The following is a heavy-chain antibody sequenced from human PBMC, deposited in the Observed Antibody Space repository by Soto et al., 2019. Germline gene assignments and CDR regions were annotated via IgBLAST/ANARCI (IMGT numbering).Heavy chain of an antibody. J-gene: IGHJ4*02. CDR3: VRFGGAAAGPGDY. CDR2: ISSSGTTI. V-gene: IGHV3-48*03. CDR1: EFTFSSYE. D-gene: IGHD6-13*01. Sequence: EVQLVESGGGLVQPGGSLRLSCVASEFTFSSYEMNWVRQAPGKGLEWVSYISSSGTTIYYTDSVKGRFTISRANAKKSLYLQMNSLRAEDTAVYYCVRFGGAAAGPGDYWGQGTLVTVSS.